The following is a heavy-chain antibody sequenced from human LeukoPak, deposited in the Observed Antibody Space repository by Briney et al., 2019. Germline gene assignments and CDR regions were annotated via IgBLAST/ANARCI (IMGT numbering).Heavy chain of an antibody. V-gene: IGHV4-61*02. D-gene: IGHD2-2*01. CDR1: GGSISSGSYY. CDR2: IYTSGST. CDR3: ARVDIVVVKRAFDI. Sequence: PSETLSLTCTVSGGSISSGSYYWSWIRQPAGKGLEWIGRIYTSGSTNYNPSLKSRVTISVDTSKNQFSLKLSSVTAADTAVYYCARVDIVVVKRAFDIWGQGTMVTVSS. J-gene: IGHJ3*02.